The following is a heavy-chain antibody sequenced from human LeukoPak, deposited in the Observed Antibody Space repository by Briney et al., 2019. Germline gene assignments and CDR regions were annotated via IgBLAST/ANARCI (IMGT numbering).Heavy chain of an antibody. V-gene: IGHV1-8*01. J-gene: IGHJ4*02. CDR1: GYTFTSYD. CDR2: MNPNSGNT. D-gene: IGHD6-19*01. Sequence: ASVKVSCKASGYTFTSYDINWVRQATGQGLEWMGWMNPNSGNTGYAQKFQGRVTMTEDTSTDTAYMELSSLRSEDTAVYYCATGAPYSSVEGFDYWGQGTLVTVSS. CDR3: ATGAPYSSVEGFDY.